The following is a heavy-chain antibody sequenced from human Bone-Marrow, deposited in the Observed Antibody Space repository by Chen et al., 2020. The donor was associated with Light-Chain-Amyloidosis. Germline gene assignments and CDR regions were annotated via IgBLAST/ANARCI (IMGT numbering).Heavy chain of an antibody. D-gene: IGHD2-2*01. CDR1: GFPFSSHA. CDR2: IKQDGSEE. Sequence: VQLVESGGGVVQPGTSLRLSCVGSGFPFSSHAMHWVRQAPGKGLEWVANIKQDGSEEYYVGSVKGRFTNSRENAKNSLYLPMNSLGGEGTGVYYWAGEGIVLAFDIWGQGTMVTVSS. V-gene: IGHV3-7*01. J-gene: IGHJ3*02. CDR3: AGEGIVLAFDI.